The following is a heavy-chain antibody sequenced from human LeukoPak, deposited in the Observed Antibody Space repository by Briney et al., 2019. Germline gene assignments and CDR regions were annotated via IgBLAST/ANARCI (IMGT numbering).Heavy chain of an antibody. D-gene: IGHD3-10*01. CDR3: ARLVWDGSGSYMLDLRTYYYYGMDV. CDR1: GGTFSSYA. V-gene: IGHV1-69*01. Sequence: AASVKVSCKASGGTFSSYAISWVRQAPGQGLEWMGGIIPIFGTANYAQKFQGRVTITADESTSTAYMELSSLRSEDTAVYYCARLVWDGSGSYMLDLRTYYYYGMDVWGKGTTVTVPS. CDR2: IIPIFGTA. J-gene: IGHJ6*04.